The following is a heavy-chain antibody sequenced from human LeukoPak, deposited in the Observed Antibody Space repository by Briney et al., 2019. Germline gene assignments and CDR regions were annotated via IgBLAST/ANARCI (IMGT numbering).Heavy chain of an antibody. CDR3: ARGSDWGFDY. Sequence: SETLSLTCTVSGGSISSYYWSWIRQPPGKGLEWIGYIYHSGSTYYNPSLKSRVTISVDRSKNQFSLKLSSVTAADTAVYYCARGSDWGFDYWGQGTLVTVSS. CDR2: IYHSGST. CDR1: GGSISSYY. V-gene: IGHV4-4*09. J-gene: IGHJ4*02. D-gene: IGHD7-27*01.